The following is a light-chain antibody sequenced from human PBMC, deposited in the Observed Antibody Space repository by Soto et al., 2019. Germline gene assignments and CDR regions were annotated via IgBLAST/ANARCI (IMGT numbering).Light chain of an antibody. CDR2: GAS. CDR1: QSFSTN. J-gene: IGKJ1*01. Sequence: ELVMTQSPATLSVSPGERATLSCRASQSFSTNLAWYQQKPGQAPRLLIYGASTRATGIPARFSGSGSGTEFTLTICSLQSEDFAVYYCQQYNNWPPTVGQGTKVDIK. CDR3: QQYNNWPPT. V-gene: IGKV3-15*01.